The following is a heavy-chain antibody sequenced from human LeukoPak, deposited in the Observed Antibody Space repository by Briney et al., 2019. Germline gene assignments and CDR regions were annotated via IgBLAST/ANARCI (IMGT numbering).Heavy chain of an antibody. Sequence: KPSETLSLTCTVSGGSISSSSYYWGWIRQPPGKGLEWIGGIYYSGGTHYNPSLKSRVTISVDTSKNQFSLKLSSVTAADTAVYYCARRRTMFGYFAGEFDYWGQGTLVTVSS. CDR1: GGSISSSSYY. CDR2: IYYSGGT. J-gene: IGHJ4*02. V-gene: IGHV4-39*01. CDR3: ARRRTMFGYFAGEFDY. D-gene: IGHD3-10*02.